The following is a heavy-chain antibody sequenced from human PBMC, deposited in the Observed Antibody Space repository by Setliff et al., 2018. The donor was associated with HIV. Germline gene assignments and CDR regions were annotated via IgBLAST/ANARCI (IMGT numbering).Heavy chain of an antibody. CDR3: ARDLGGDYGSGI. CDR2: IYHSGST. Sequence: SETLSLTCAVSAYSISSGYYWGWIRQPPGKGLEWIGSIYHSGSTYYNPSLMSRVTISVDTSKNQFSLKLRSVTAADTAVYYCARDLGGDYGSGIWGQGTLVTVSS. V-gene: IGHV4-38-2*02. D-gene: IGHD3-10*01. J-gene: IGHJ4*02. CDR1: AYSISSGYY.